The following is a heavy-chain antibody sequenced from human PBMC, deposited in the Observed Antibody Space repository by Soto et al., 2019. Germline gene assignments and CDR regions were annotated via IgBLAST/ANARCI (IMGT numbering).Heavy chain of an antibody. CDR2: ISYRGDT. CDR3: ANYLRAVPHYDMDV. V-gene: IGHV4-61*01. D-gene: IGHD4-17*01. Sequence: QVQLQESGPGLVKPSETLSLTCTVSGDSVRSRNYHWTWIRQPPGKGLEWIGYISYRGDTNYNPYLKSRVTKSMDTSKNQFSLKLNSVTAADTTVYYCANYLRAVPHYDMDVWRQGTTVTVSS. CDR1: GDSVRSRNYH. J-gene: IGHJ6*02.